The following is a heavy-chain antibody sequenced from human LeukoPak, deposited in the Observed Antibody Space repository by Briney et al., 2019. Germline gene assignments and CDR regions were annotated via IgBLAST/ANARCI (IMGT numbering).Heavy chain of an antibody. Sequence: SETLSLTCTVSSDSISGYYWSWLRQPPGKGLEWIGYIYYSGNTYYNPSLKSRITISVDTSKNQFSLKLSSVTAADTAVYYCARDPYSSPMDVWGKGTTVTVSS. CDR3: ARDPYSSPMDV. CDR2: IYYSGNT. V-gene: IGHV4-59*12. J-gene: IGHJ6*04. CDR1: SDSISGYY. D-gene: IGHD6-13*01.